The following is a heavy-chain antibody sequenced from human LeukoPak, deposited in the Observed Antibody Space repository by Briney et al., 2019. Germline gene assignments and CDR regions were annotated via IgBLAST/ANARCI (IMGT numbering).Heavy chain of an antibody. CDR3: AKLGGVRYCSSTSCPPVPEGY. Sequence: GGSLRLSCAASEFPFSSYAMSWVRQAPGKGLEWVSAISGSGGSTCYADSVKGRFTISRDNSKNTLYLQMNSLRAEDTAVYYCAKLGGVRYCSSTSCPPVPEGYWGQGTLVTVSS. CDR1: EFPFSSYA. CDR2: ISGSGGST. D-gene: IGHD2-2*01. J-gene: IGHJ4*02. V-gene: IGHV3-23*01.